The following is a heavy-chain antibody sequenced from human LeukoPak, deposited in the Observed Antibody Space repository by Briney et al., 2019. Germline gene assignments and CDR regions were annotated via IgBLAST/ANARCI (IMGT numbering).Heavy chain of an antibody. D-gene: IGHD5-12*01. CDR1: GGSISSSSYY. J-gene: IGHJ4*02. Sequence: TPSETLSLTCTVSGGSISSSSYYWGWIRQAPGKGPEWVSYMSRRADRIDHADSVKGRFTMSRDIARKSVYLQMTSLRVEDTAVYYCATRVPYTGYNSWGQGTLVTVSS. V-gene: IGHV3-11*04. CDR3: ATRVPYTGYNS. CDR2: MSRRADRI.